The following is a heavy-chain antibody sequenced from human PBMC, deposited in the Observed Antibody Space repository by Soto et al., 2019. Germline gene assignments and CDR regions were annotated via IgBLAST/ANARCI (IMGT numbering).Heavy chain of an antibody. CDR1: GFTFSNAW. J-gene: IGHJ4*02. CDR3: TTDLGMIWFVKAVAPI. D-gene: IGHD6-19*01. V-gene: IGHV3-15*01. CDR2: IKSKTDGGTT. Sequence: GGSRRLSWVAAGFTFSNAWMSWVRQAPGKGLEWVGRIKSKTDGGTTDYAAPVKGRFTISRDDSKNTLYLQMNSLKTEDTAVYYYTTDLGMIWFVKAVAPIWGQGTLVTVSS.